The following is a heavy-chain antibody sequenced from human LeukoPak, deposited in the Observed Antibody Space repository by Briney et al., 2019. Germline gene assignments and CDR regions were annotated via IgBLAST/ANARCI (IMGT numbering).Heavy chain of an antibody. Sequence: GASVQASFKASGYPFTSYAMHWLRQAPGQRLEWMGWINAINDNTKYSQKFQGTITITRDTSASTAYMELRSLRSEDTAVYYCARDLGYCTGGPCYPNWFAPWGQGTLVTVSS. CDR3: ARDLGYCTGGPCYPNWFAP. J-gene: IGHJ5*02. CDR1: GYPFTSYA. D-gene: IGHD2-8*02. V-gene: IGHV1-3*01. CDR2: INAINDNT.